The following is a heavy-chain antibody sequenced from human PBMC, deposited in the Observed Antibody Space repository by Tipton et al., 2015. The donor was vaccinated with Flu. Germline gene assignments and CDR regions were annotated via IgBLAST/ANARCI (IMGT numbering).Heavy chain of an antibody. Sequence: TLSLTCTVSGDSVNSYYWSWIRQPPGKGLEWIGYIYHSGSTNYNPSLKSRVTMSLDTSKSLFSLRLSSVAAADTAVYYCARDTSLVPDALLYWGQGALVTVTS. V-gene: IGHV4-59*02. J-gene: IGHJ4*02. CDR3: ARDTSLVPDALLY. D-gene: IGHD2-15*01. CDR1: GDSVNSYY. CDR2: IYHSGST.